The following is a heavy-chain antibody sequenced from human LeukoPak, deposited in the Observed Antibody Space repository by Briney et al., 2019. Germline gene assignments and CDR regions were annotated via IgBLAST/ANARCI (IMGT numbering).Heavy chain of an antibody. CDR2: ISAYNGNT. J-gene: IGHJ5*02. CDR1: RYTFTSYG. Sequence: ASVKVPCKASRYTFTSYGISWVRQAPGQGREWMGWISAYNGNTNYAQKLQGRVTMPTNPSTRTAYMELRSLRSDDTGVYYCARASYGWYNWFARWGQGTLVTVSS. D-gene: IGHD5-18*01. CDR3: ARASYGWYNWFAR. V-gene: IGHV1-18*01.